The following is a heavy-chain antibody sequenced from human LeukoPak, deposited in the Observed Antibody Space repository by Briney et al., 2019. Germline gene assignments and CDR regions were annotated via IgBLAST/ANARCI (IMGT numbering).Heavy chain of an antibody. CDR2: IYPGDSDT. D-gene: IGHD2-2*01. CDR1: GYRFTSYW. V-gene: IGHV5-51*01. J-gene: IGHJ4*02. Sequence: GESLQISCKGSGYRFTSYWIGWVRQMPGKGLEWMGIIYPGDSDTRYSPSFQGQVTISADKSISTAYLQWSSLKASDTAMYYCARPKRYCSSTSCPLDYWGQGTLVTVSS. CDR3: ARPKRYCSSTSCPLDY.